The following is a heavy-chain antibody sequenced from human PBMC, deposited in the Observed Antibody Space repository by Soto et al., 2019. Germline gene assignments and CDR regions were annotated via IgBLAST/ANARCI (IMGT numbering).Heavy chain of an antibody. D-gene: IGHD6-13*01. V-gene: IGHV4-31*03. CDR3: ARGANLAAAGQNWFDP. Sequence: QVQLQESGPGLVKPSQTLSLTCTVSGGSISSGGYYWSWIRQHPGKGLEWIGYIYYSGSTYYNPSLKSRVTISVDTSKNQFSLKLSSVTAADTAVYYCARGANLAAAGQNWFDPWGQGTLVTVSS. CDR2: IYYSGST. J-gene: IGHJ5*02. CDR1: GGSISSGGYY.